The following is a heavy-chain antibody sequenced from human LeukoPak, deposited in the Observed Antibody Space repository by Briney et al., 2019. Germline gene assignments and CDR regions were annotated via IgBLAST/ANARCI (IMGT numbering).Heavy chain of an antibody. CDR3: AKGVTVPYFDE. V-gene: IGHV3-30*18. Sequence: GRSLRLSCAASGFTFNGYGMHWVRQAPGKGLEWVALISYDGTIKYYADSVKGRFTISRDNSKNTLYLQLNSLIAEDTSLYYCAKGVTVPYFDEWGQGTLVTVCS. D-gene: IGHD2-21*02. CDR2: ISYDGTIK. J-gene: IGHJ4*02. CDR1: GFTFNGYG.